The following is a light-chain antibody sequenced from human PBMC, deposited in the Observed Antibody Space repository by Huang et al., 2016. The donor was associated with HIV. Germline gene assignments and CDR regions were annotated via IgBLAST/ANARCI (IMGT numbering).Light chain of an antibody. CDR3: QHSDGLSPLT. CDR1: QDIGSS. CDR2: DAS. Sequence: AIRMTQSPSSLSASTGDRVTITCRASQDIGSSLAWYQQRPGKAPVLLIFDASTLQRGVPSRFSGSGSRTRFTLTIACLQVEDVATYFCQHSDGLSPLTFGGGTKVDIK. J-gene: IGKJ4*01. V-gene: IGKV1-8*01.